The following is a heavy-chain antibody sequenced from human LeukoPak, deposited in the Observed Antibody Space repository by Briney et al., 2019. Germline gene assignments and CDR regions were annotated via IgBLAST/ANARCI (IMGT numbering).Heavy chain of an antibody. V-gene: IGHV3-30*04. CDR3: ARSFTSAGGLADY. CDR1: GFTFSSYA. CDR2: ISYDGSNK. Sequence: GRSLRLSCAASGFTFSSYAMHWVRQAPGKGLEWVAVISYDGSNKYYADSVKGRFTISRDNAKNSLFLQMNSLRAEDTAVYYCARSFTSAGGLADYWGQGTLVTVSS. D-gene: IGHD6-13*01. J-gene: IGHJ4*02.